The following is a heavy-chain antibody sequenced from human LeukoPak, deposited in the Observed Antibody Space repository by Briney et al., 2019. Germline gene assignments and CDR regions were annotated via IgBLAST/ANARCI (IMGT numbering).Heavy chain of an antibody. Sequence: AGGSLRLSCVASGFTFNNYGMSWVRQAPLKGLECVSAISGSGGNTYYADSVKGRFSISRDNSKNMLYLQMNSLRAEDTAVYYCAKDRYYYFWSGYYTGDYWGQGTLVTVSS. CDR2: ISGSGGNT. J-gene: IGHJ4*02. CDR3: AKDRYYYFWSGYYTGDY. CDR1: GFTFNNYG. D-gene: IGHD3-3*01. V-gene: IGHV3-23*01.